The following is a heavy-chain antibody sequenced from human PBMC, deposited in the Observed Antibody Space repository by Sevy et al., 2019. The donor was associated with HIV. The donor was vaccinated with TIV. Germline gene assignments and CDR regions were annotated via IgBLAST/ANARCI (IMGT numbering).Heavy chain of an antibody. J-gene: IGHJ6*02. CDR1: GGTFSSYA. CDR2: IIPIFGTA. CDR3: ARAHNYYYYGMDV. V-gene: IGHV1-69*13. Sequence: ASVKVSCKASGGTFSSYAISWVRQAPGQGLEWMGGIIPIFGTANYAQKFQGRVTITADESTSTAYMEQSSLRSGDTAVYYCARAHNYYYYGMDVWGQGTTVTVYS.